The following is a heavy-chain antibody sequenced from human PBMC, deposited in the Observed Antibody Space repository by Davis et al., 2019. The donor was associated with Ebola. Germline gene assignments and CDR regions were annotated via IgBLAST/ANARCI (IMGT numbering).Heavy chain of an antibody. CDR3: ARGDYHYYYYYGMDV. CDR1: GFTFSSYW. J-gene: IGHJ6*02. V-gene: IGHV3-7*01. CDR2: IKQDGSEK. Sequence: GESLKISCAASGFTFSSYWMSWVRQAPGKGLEWVANIKQDGSEKYYVDSVKGRFTISRDNSKNTLYLQMNSLRAEDTAVYYCARGDYHYYYYYGMDVWGQGTTVTVSS. D-gene: IGHD4-17*01.